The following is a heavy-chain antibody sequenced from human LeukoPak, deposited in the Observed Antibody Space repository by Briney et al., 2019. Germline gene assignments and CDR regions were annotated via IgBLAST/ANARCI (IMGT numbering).Heavy chain of an antibody. Sequence: GGSLRLSCAASGFTFSSYDMHWVRQAPGKGLEWVAVISYDGSIKYYADSVKGRFTISRDNSKNTLYLQMNSLRAEDTAVYYCARDQRSKFDYWGQGTLVTVSS. CDR1: GFTFSSYD. D-gene: IGHD4-17*01. J-gene: IGHJ4*02. V-gene: IGHV3-30*03. CDR3: ARDQRSKFDY. CDR2: ISYDGSIK.